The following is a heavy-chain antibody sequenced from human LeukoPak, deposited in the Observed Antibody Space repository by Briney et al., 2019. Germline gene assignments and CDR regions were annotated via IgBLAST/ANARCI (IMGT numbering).Heavy chain of an antibody. D-gene: IGHD2-8*02. CDR1: GYTFANVY. CDR3: ARHKEGYCTGGDCHSDFFDYGLDV. CDR2: IHPSDSYV. J-gene: IGHJ6*02. Sequence: GESLKISCQTSGYTFANVYVTWVRHMPGKGLEWMGRIHPSDSYVNYNPSIQGHVTISSDTSINTVYLHWRSLKASDTATYFCARHKEGYCTGGDCHSDFFDYGLDVWGQGTTVAVSS. V-gene: IGHV5-10-1*01.